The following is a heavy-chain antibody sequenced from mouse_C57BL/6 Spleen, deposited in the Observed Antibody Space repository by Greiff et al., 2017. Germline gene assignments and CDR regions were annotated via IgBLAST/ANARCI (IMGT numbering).Heavy chain of an antibody. D-gene: IGHD2-4*01. V-gene: IGHV1-64*01. CDR2: IHPNSGST. J-gene: IGHJ2*01. CDR3: ARDRDYDYYVDY. CDR1: GYTFTSYW. Sequence: QVQLQQPGAELVKPGASVKLSCKASGYTFTSYWMHWVKQRPGQGLEWIGMIHPNSGSTNYNEKFKSKATLTVDKSSSTAYMQLRSLTSEDSAVYYCARDRDYDYYVDYWGQGTTLTVSS.